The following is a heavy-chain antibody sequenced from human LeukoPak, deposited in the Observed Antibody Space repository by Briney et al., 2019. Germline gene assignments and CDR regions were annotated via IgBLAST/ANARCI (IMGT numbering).Heavy chain of an antibody. CDR1: GYTFTSYG. CDR3: AHGPYGSGSYSYYYYMDV. J-gene: IGHJ6*03. V-gene: IGHV1-18*01. D-gene: IGHD3-10*01. Sequence: ASVKVSCKASGYTFTSYGISWVRQAPGQGLEWMGWISAYNGNTNYAQKLQGRVTMTTDTSTSTAYMELRSLRSEDTAVYYCAHGPYGSGSYSYYYYMDVWGKGTTVTVSS. CDR2: ISAYNGNT.